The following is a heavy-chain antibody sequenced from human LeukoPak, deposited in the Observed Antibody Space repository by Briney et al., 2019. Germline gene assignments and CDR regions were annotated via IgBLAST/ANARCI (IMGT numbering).Heavy chain of an antibody. CDR3: AKSGAVAGTGFDY. CDR1: GFTVSSNY. CDR2: ISYDGSNK. V-gene: IGHV3-30*18. Sequence: GGSLRLSCAASGFTVSSNYMSWVRQAPGKRLEWVAVISYDGSNKYYADSVKGRFTISRDNSKNTLYLQMNSLRAENTAVYYCAKSGAVAGTGFDYWGQGTLVTVSS. J-gene: IGHJ4*02. D-gene: IGHD6-19*01.